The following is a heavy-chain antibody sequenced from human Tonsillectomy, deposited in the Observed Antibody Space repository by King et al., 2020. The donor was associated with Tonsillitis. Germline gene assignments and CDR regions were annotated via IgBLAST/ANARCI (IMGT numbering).Heavy chain of an antibody. CDR1: GGSITANNHN. D-gene: IGHD2-8*02. J-gene: IGHJ4*02. CDR3: ARRAPYVDTGHHYFDY. V-gene: IGHV4-39*07. CDR2: IHHNGNN. Sequence: LQLQESGPGLVKPSETLSLTCSVSGGSITANNHNWAWIRQSPGKGLEWIATIHHNGNNEYKPSLESRVTISADTSKNQFSLNVNSVTAADTPVYYCARRAPYVDTGHHYFDYCGQGTPVTVSS.